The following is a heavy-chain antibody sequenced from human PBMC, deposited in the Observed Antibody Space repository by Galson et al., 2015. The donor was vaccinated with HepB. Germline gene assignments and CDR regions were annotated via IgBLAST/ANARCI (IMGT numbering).Heavy chain of an antibody. Sequence: SVKVSCKASGYNFIDYYIHWVRRVPGQGLEWMGWLKPISGGTNSAQKFADRAFLTRDTSTDTAYMELTSLKSDDTAIYFCAREMNLPPTSGSNDNAFDAWGQGTLVTVSS. CDR3: AREMNLPPTSGSNDNAFDA. CDR1: GYNFIDYY. J-gene: IGHJ3*01. CDR2: LKPISGGT. D-gene: IGHD3-10*01. V-gene: IGHV1-2*02.